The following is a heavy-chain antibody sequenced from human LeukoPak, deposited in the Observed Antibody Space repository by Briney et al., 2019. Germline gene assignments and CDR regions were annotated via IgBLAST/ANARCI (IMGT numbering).Heavy chain of an antibody. Sequence: GGSLRLSCEASGFIFGNYYMSWVRQAPGKGLEWVAAINGTGSTTYHADSVKGRFTISRDNSRNTLYLQMNSLRSEDTATYYCCDGMDVWGQGTTVAVSS. CDR3: CDGMDV. V-gene: IGHV3-23*01. J-gene: IGHJ6*02. CDR2: INGTGSTT. CDR1: GFIFGNYY.